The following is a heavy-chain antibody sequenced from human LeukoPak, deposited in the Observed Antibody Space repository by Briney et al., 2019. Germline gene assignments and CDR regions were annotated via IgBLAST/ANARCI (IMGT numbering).Heavy chain of an antibody. CDR1: GVSFSGFY. J-gene: IGHJ4*02. V-gene: IGHV4-34*01. CDR2: INHSGST. Sequence: SETLSLTCTVYGVSFSGFYWSWIRQPPGKGLEWIGGINHSGSTNYIPSLKSRVTISLDTCRNQFSLKLSSVTAADTAVYYCARGPSESDYVWGSYRYRNFPFDYWGQGTLVTVSS. CDR3: ARGPSESDYVWGSYRYRNFPFDY. D-gene: IGHD3-16*02.